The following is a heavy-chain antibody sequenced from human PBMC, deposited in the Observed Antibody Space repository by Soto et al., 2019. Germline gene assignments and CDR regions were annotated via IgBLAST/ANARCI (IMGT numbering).Heavy chain of an antibody. J-gene: IGHJ6*02. D-gene: IGHD2-2*01. V-gene: IGHV3-73*01. CDR3: TSSTSWLYYYYYGMDV. Sequence: PGGSLRLSCAASGFTFSGSAMHWVRQASGKGLEWVGRIRSKANSYATAYAASVKGRFTISRDDSKNTAYLQMNSLKTEDTAVYYCTSSTSWLYYYYYGMDVWGQGTTVTVSS. CDR2: IRSKANSYAT. CDR1: GFTFSGSA.